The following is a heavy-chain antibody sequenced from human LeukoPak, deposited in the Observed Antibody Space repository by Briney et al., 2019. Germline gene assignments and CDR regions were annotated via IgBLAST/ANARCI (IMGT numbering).Heavy chain of an antibody. D-gene: IGHD7-27*01. J-gene: IGHJ4*02. CDR1: GLTFSSYG. Sequence: QAGGSLGLSCAVSGLTFSSYGMNWVRQAPGKGLEWVSRINSDGSSITYADSVKGRFTISRDNAKNTLYLQMTSLRVEDTAVYYCGRGSGVADYWGQGALVTVSS. CDR2: INSDGSSI. CDR3: GRGSGVADY. V-gene: IGHV3-74*03.